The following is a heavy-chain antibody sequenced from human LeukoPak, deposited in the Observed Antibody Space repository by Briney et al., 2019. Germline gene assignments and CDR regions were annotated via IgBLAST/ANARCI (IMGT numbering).Heavy chain of an antibody. CDR2: IKQDGSEK. CDR3: ARMYYYDSSGGGY. V-gene: IGHV3-7*01. J-gene: IGHJ4*02. Sequence: PGGSLRLSCAASGFNFSSYWMSWVRQAPGKGLEWAANIKQDGSEKYYVDSVKGRFTISRDNAKNSLYLQMNSLRAEDTAVYYCARMYYYDSSGGGYWGRGTLVTVSS. D-gene: IGHD3-22*01. CDR1: GFNFSSYW.